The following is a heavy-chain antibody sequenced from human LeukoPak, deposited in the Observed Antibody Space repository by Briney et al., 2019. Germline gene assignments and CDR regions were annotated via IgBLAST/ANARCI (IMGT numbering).Heavy chain of an antibody. CDR3: AREYYDFWSGLPPNWFDP. CDR1: GGSFSGYY. V-gene: IGHV4-34*01. D-gene: IGHD3-3*01. J-gene: IGHJ5*02. Sequence: PSETLSLTCAVYGGSFSGYYWSWICQPPGKGLEWIGEINHSGSTNYNPSLKSRVTISVDTSKNQFSLKLSSVTAADTAVYYCAREYYDFWSGLPPNWFDPWGQGTLVTVSS. CDR2: INHSGST.